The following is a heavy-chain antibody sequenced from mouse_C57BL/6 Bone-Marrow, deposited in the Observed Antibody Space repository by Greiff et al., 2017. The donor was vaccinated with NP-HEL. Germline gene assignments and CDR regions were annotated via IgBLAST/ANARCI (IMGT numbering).Heavy chain of an antibody. J-gene: IGHJ4*01. CDR1: GYTFTSYW. D-gene: IGHD1-1*01. CDR2: IHPNSGST. CDR3: ARRNYVRAMDY. Sequence: LQESGAELVKPGASVKLSCKASGYTFTSYWMHWVKQRPGQGLEWIGMIHPNSGSTNYNEKFKSKATLTVDKSSSTAYMQLSSLTSEDSAVYYCARRNYVRAMDYWGQGTSVTVSS. V-gene: IGHV1-64*01.